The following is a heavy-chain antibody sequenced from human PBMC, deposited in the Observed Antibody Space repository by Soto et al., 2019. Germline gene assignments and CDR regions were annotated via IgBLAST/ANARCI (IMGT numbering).Heavy chain of an antibody. CDR3: AKVVRGPFALAGRRTPEYYFDY. Sequence: EVQLLESGGGLVQPGGSLRLSCAASGVTFSSYAMSWVRQAPGTGLEWVSAISGSGGSTYYADSVKGRFTISRDNSKNTLYLLMNSLRAEDTAVYYCAKVVRGPFALAGRRTPEYYFDYWGQGTLVTVSS. J-gene: IGHJ4*02. CDR2: ISGSGGST. D-gene: IGHD6-19*01. CDR1: GVTFSSYA. V-gene: IGHV3-23*01.